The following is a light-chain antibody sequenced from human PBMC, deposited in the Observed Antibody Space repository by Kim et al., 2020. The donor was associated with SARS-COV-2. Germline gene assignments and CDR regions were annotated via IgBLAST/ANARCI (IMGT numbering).Light chain of an antibody. V-gene: IGKV3-15*01. CDR2: GAS. Sequence: EIVMTQSPATLSVSPGERAILSCRASQSVNSNLAWYQQKPGQAPRLLIYGASTRATGIPARFSDSGSGTEFTLTISSLQSEDFAVYYCQQYNDWPKTFGQGTKVDIK. CDR1: QSVNSN. J-gene: IGKJ1*01. CDR3: QQYNDWPKT.